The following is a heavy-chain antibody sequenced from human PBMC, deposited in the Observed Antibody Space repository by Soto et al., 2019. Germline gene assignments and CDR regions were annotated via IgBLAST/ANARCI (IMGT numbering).Heavy chain of an antibody. D-gene: IGHD5-18*01. CDR3: ARQMWIQLSYYYYYGMDV. V-gene: IGHV4-39*01. CDR2: IYYSGST. Sequence: KTSETLSLTCTVSGGSISSSSYYWGWIRQPPGKGLEWIGSIYYSGSTYYNPSLKSRVTIPVDTSKNQFSLKLSSVTAADTAVYYCARQMWIQLSYYYYYGMDVWGQGTTVTVSS. J-gene: IGHJ6*02. CDR1: GGSISSSSYY.